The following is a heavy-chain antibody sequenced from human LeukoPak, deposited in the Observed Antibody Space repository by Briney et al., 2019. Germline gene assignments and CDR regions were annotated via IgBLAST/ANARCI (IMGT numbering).Heavy chain of an antibody. J-gene: IGHJ6*03. Sequence: SETLSLTCTVSGGSISSYYWSWIRQPPGKGLEWLGYIYYSGSTNYNPSLKSRVTISVDTSKNQFSLKLSSVTAADTAVYYCARDGATIFGVADYYMDVWGKGTTVTVSS. D-gene: IGHD3-3*01. CDR2: IYYSGST. CDR1: GGSISSYY. V-gene: IGHV4-59*01. CDR3: ARDGATIFGVADYYMDV.